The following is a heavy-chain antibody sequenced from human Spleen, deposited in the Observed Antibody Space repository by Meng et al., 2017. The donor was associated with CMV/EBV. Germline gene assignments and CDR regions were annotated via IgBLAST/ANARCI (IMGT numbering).Heavy chain of an antibody. CDR3: ATIMGYSGRSDYYYYYGMDV. CDR1: GFNFSTYS. J-gene: IGHJ6*02. CDR2: ISRTTDYI. Sequence: GESLKISCAASGFNFSTYSLNWVRQAPGKGLEWVAFISRTTDYIYYADSVKARFTISRDTAKNSLYLQMNSLRAEDTAVYYCATIMGYSGRSDYYYYYGMDVWGQGTTVTVSS. D-gene: IGHD1-26*01. V-gene: IGHV3-21*01.